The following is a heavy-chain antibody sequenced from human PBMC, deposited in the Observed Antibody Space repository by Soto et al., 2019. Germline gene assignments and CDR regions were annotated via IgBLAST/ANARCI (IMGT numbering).Heavy chain of an antibody. J-gene: IGHJ6*02. CDR3: ASPIIAAADNANTEYYYYYYGMDV. V-gene: IGHV1-69*13. D-gene: IGHD6-13*01. CDR1: GGTFSSYA. CDR2: IIPIFGTA. Sequence: GASVKVSCTAPGGTFSSYAISWVRQAPGQGLEWMGGIIPIFGTANYAQKFQGRVTITADESTSTAYMELGSLRSEDTAVYYCASPIIAAADNANTEYYYYYYGMDVWGQGTTVTVSS.